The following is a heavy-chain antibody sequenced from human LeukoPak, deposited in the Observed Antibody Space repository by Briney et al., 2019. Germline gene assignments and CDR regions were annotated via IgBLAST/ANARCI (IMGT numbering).Heavy chain of an antibody. V-gene: IGHV4-59*01. CDR1: GGSISSYY. CDR3: ARGLTPDTLDDAFDI. CDR2: IYYSGST. Sequence: SETLSLTCTVSGGSISSYYWSWIRQPPGKGLEWIGYIYYSGSTNYNPSLKSRVTISVDTSKNQFSLKLSSVTAADTAVYYCARGLTPDTLDDAFDIWGQGTMVTVSS. J-gene: IGHJ3*02. D-gene: IGHD2-2*02.